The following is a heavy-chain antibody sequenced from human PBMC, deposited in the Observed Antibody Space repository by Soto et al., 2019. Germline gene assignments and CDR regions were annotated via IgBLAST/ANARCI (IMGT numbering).Heavy chain of an antibody. J-gene: IGHJ5*02. Sequence: SETLSLTCTVSGGSISSYYWSWIRQPPGKGLEWIGYIYYSGSTNYNPSLKSRVTISVDTSKNQFSLKLSSVTAADTAVYYCERASVRFLENWFDPWGQGTLVTGSS. CDR3: ERASVRFLENWFDP. CDR1: GGSISSYY. D-gene: IGHD3-3*01. V-gene: IGHV4-59*01. CDR2: IYYSGST.